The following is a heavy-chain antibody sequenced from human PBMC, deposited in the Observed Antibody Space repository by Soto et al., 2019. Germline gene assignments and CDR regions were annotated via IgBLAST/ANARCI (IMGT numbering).Heavy chain of an antibody. V-gene: IGHV3-30-3*01. CDR2: ISFDGGNK. Sequence: QVQLVESGGGVVQPGRSLRLSCAASGFTFSSYAMHWVRQAPGKGLEWVAVISFDGGNKYYADSVEGRFTISRDNSKNRLYRQMSSLRAEYTAVYFCARSPLPARPAWFDPWGQGTLVSVSS. CDR3: ARSPLPARPAWFDP. J-gene: IGHJ5*02. CDR1: GFTFSSYA. D-gene: IGHD6-6*01.